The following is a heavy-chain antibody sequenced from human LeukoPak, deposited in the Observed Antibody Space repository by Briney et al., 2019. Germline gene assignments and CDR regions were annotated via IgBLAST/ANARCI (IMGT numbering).Heavy chain of an antibody. CDR2: ISWNTGII. CDR1: GFTFDDYA. D-gene: IGHD4-17*01. J-gene: IGHJ5*02. CDR3: TRGATVTTAYGFDP. Sequence: LRLSCAASGFTFDDYAIHWVRQSPGEGVEWVSGISWNTGIIGYADSVKGRFTISRDNAKNSLYLQMNSLRGEDTAFYYCTRGATVTTAYGFDPWGEGTLVTVS. V-gene: IGHV3-9*01.